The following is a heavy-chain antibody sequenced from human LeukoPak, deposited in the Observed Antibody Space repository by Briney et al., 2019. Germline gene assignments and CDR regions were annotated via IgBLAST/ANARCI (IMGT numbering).Heavy chain of an antibody. Sequence: GGSLRLSCGASGFTFSNYGMHWVRQAPGKGLEYVSAISSNGGSTYYANSVKGRFTISRDSSKNTLYLQMGSLRAEDMAVYYCARAPGTYYDYWGQGTLVTVSS. V-gene: IGHV3-64*01. CDR3: ARAPGTYYDY. CDR1: GFTFSNYG. J-gene: IGHJ4*02. D-gene: IGHD3-10*01. CDR2: ISSNGGST.